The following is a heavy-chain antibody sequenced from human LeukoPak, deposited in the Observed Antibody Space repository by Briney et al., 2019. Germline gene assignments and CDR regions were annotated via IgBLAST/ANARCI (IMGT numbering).Heavy chain of an antibody. D-gene: IGHD5/OR15-5a*01. CDR2: IRYDGSNK. J-gene: IGHJ6*03. V-gene: IGHV3-30*02. Sequence: GGSLRLSCAASGFTFHSYGIHWVRQAPGKGLEWVAFIRYDGSNKYYADSVKGRFTISRDNSKNTLYLQMNSLRAEDTAVYYCATIYLMDVWGKGTTVTISS. CDR1: GFTFHSYG. CDR3: ATIYLMDV.